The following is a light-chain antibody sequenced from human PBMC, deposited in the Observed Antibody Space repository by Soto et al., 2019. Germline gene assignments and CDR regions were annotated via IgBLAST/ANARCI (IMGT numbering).Light chain of an antibody. Sequence: EIVLTQSPGTLSLSPGERATLSCRASQSVPSNFLAWYQQKPGQAPILIIYGVSRRATGIPDRFCGSGSGTDFTLTISRLEPEDFAVYYCQQYDSSWTFGQGTKVEIK. CDR2: GVS. CDR1: QSVPSNF. CDR3: QQYDSSWT. J-gene: IGKJ1*01. V-gene: IGKV3-20*01.